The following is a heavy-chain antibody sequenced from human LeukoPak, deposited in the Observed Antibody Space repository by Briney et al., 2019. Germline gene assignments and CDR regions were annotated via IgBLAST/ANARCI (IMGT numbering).Heavy chain of an antibody. D-gene: IGHD5-12*01. V-gene: IGHV3-23*01. CDR3: AKTHLRYSGYDGDY. CDR2: ISGSGGST. CDR1: GFTFSSYS. Sequence: GGSLRLSCAASGFTFSSYSMNWVRQAPGKGLEWVSAISGSGGSTYYADSVKGRFTISRDNSKNTLYLQMNSLRAEDTAVYYCAKTHLRYSGYDGDYWGQGTLVTVSS. J-gene: IGHJ4*02.